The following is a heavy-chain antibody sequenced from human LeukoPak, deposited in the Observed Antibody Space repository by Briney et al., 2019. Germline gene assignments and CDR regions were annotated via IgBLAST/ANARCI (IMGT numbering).Heavy chain of an antibody. V-gene: IGHV3-30*18. CDR3: AKADLDYYDSSGSDLDY. CDR1: GFTFSSYG. J-gene: IGHJ4*02. D-gene: IGHD3-22*01. Sequence: GRSLRLSCAASGFTFSSYGMHWVRQAPGKGLEWVAVISYDGSNKYYADSVKGRFTISRDNSKNTLYLQMNSLRAEDTAVYYCAKADLDYYDSSGSDLDYWGQGTLVTVSS. CDR2: ISYDGSNK.